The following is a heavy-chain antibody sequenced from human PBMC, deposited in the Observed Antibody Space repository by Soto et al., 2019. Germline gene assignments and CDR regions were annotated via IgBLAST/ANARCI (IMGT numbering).Heavy chain of an antibody. CDR2: IFSNDEK. V-gene: IGHV2-26*01. D-gene: IGHD4-17*01. CDR3: ARNPHDYGDYVWDY. J-gene: IGHJ4*02. Sequence: SGPTLVNPTETLTLTGTVSGFSLSNARMGVSWIRQPPGKALEWLAHIFSNDEKSYSTSLKSRLTISKDTSKSQVVLTMTNMDPVDTATYYCARNPHDYGDYVWDYWGQGTLVTVSS. CDR1: GFSLSNARMG.